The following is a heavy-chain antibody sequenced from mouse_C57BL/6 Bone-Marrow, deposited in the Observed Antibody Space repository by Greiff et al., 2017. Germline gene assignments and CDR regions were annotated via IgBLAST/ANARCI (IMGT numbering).Heavy chain of an antibody. V-gene: IGHV1-50*01. CDR1: GYTFTSYW. Sequence: VQLQQPGAELVKPGASVKLSCKASGYTFTSYWMQWVKQRPGQGLEWIGEIDPSDSYTNYNQKFKGKATLTVDKSSSTAYMQLSSLTSEDSAVYSGARDGYHWYFDVWGTGATVTVSS. D-gene: IGHD2-3*01. CDR3: ARDGYHWYFDV. CDR2: IDPSDSYT. J-gene: IGHJ1*03.